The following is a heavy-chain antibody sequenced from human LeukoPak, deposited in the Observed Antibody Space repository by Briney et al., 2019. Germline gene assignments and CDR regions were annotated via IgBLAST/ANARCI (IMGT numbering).Heavy chain of an antibody. CDR3: ARDLATGITMVRGFDY. D-gene: IGHD3-10*01. Sequence: ASVKVSCKASGYTFTGYYMHWVRQAPGQGLEWMGWINPNSGGTNYAQKFQGRVTMTRDTSISTAYMELSRLRSDDTAVCYCARDLATGITMVRGFDYWGQGTLVTVSS. V-gene: IGHV1-2*02. CDR1: GYTFTGYY. CDR2: INPNSGGT. J-gene: IGHJ4*02.